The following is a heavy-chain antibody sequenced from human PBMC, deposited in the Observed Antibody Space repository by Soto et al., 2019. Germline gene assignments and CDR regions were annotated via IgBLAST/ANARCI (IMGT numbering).Heavy chain of an antibody. CDR1: GYTFSSYY. CDR3: ARDDIVVVPAAHYYYYGMDV. Sequence: QVQLVQSGAEVKKPGASVKVSCKASGYTFSSYYMNWVRQAPGQGLEWMGIINPSGGSTSYAQKLQGRVTMTRDTSTRTVYMELSSLRSEDTAVYYCARDDIVVVPAAHYYYYGMDVWGQGTTVTVSS. V-gene: IGHV1-46*01. CDR2: INPSGGST. J-gene: IGHJ6*02. D-gene: IGHD2-2*01.